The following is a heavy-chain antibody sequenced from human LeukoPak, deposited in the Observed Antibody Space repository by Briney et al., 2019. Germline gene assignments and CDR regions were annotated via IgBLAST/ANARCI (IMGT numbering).Heavy chain of an antibody. CDR2: ISSSSSYI. Sequence: PGGSLRLSCAASGFTFSSYSTNWVRQAPGKGLEWVSSISSSSSYIYYADSVKGRFTISRDNAKNSLYLQMNSLRAEDTAAYYCARVEGWELLLGGFDYWGQGTLVTVSS. CDR1: GFTFSSYS. J-gene: IGHJ4*02. D-gene: IGHD1-26*01. CDR3: ARVEGWELLLGGFDY. V-gene: IGHV3-21*01.